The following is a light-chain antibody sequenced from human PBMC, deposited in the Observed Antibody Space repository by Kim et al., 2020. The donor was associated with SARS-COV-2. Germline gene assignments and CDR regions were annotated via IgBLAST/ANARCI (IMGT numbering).Light chain of an antibody. CDR2: AAS. CDR1: QGISSY. Sequence: IQLTQSPSSLSASVGDRVTITCRASQGISSYLAWYQQKPGKAPKLVIYAASTLQSGVPSRFSGSGPGTDFTLIISSLQPEDFATYYCQQLNSYPYTFGQGTKLEI. J-gene: IGKJ2*01. V-gene: IGKV1-9*01. CDR3: QQLNSYPYT.